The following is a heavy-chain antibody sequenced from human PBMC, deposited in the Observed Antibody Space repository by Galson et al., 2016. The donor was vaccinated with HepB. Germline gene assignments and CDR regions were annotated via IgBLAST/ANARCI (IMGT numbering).Heavy chain of an antibody. CDR3: AKDGYFASGSALYGMDA. D-gene: IGHD3-10*01. Sequence: SLRLSCAASGFRFSSYAVSWVRQAPGKGLEWVSGISGSGGRTYYADSVKGRFTISRDNSKNTVYLQMNSLRVEDTALYYCAKDGYFASGSALYGMDAWGQGTTVTVSS. J-gene: IGHJ6*02. V-gene: IGHV3-23*01. CDR1: GFRFSSYA. CDR2: ISGSGGRT.